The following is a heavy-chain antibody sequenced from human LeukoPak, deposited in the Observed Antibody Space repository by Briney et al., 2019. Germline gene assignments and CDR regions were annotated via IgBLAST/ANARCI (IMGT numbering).Heavy chain of an antibody. Sequence: PGGSLRLSCAASGFTFSSYTMYWVRHPPGKRPEWVSIIGNNGGGIHYADSVKGRFTISRDNFKNALYLQMNSLRVEDTAVYYCAIDPNWGTHSWGQGVLVTASS. CDR1: GFTFSSYT. V-gene: IGHV3-23*01. D-gene: IGHD7-27*01. CDR3: AIDPNWGTHS. J-gene: IGHJ4*02. CDR2: IGNNGGGI.